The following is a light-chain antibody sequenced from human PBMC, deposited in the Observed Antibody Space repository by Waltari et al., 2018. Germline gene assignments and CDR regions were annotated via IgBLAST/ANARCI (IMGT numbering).Light chain of an antibody. J-gene: IGKJ5*01. V-gene: IGKV2-28*01. CDR3: MGALQTAT. CDR2: LGS. Sequence: EIVMTQSPLSLSVTPGEPASISCRSSQSLLHSNGYNYLDWYVQKPGRSPQVLIYLGSGPASGVPDRFSSSGSGTDFTLKISRVEAEDVGIYYCMGALQTATFGPGTRLDIK. CDR1: QSLLHSNGYNY.